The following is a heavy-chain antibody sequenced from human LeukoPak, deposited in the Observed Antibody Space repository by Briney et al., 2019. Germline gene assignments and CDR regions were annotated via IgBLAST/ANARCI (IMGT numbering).Heavy chain of an antibody. CDR2: ISNDERNK. D-gene: IGHD5-24*01. V-gene: IGHV3-30*04. J-gene: IGHJ4*02. CDR3: ARPSPPGDGYNPSDQ. Sequence: GGSLRLSCAASGFIFTNFAMHWVRQAPGKGLEWVAVISNDERNKYYAESVKGRFTISRDNSNSMVYLEMTSLRLEDTAVYYCARPSPPGDGYNPSDQWGQGSLVIVSS. CDR1: GFIFTNFA.